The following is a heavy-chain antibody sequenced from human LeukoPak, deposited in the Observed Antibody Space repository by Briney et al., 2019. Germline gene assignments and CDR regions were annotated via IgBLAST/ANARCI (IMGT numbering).Heavy chain of an antibody. CDR2: ISPSGTYI. CDR1: GFTFSDFT. Sequence: KTGRSLRLSCAASGFTFSDFTMNWVRQAPGKGLEGVSSISPSGTYISYMDSLKGRFTISRDNAKSSLYLQMNNLRVEDTGLYYCARDREGSGRFGTDVWGQGTTVTVSS. D-gene: IGHD3-16*01. V-gene: IGHV3-21*06. CDR3: ARDREGSGRFGTDV. J-gene: IGHJ6*02.